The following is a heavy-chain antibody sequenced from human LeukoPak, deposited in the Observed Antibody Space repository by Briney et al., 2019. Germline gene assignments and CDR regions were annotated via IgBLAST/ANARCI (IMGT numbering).Heavy chain of an antibody. D-gene: IGHD2-15*01. Sequence: PSQTLSLTCAISGDSVSSNSAVWNWIRQSPSRGLEWLGRTYYRSKWYNDYAVSVKSRITIKPDTSKNQFSLQLNSATPEDTAAYYCARLGLGGAFDIWGQGTMVTVSS. CDR1: GDSVSSNSAV. V-gene: IGHV6-1*01. CDR2: TYYRSKWYN. CDR3: ARLGLGGAFDI. J-gene: IGHJ3*02.